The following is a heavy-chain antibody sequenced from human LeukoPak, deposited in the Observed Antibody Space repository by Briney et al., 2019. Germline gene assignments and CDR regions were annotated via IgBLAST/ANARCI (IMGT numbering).Heavy chain of an antibody. D-gene: IGHD3-22*01. J-gene: IGHJ4*02. CDR1: DYTFTSYG. Sequence: ASVKVSCKASDYTFTSYGISWVRQAPGQGLEWMGWISAYNGNTNYAQKLQGRVTMTTDTSTSTAYMELRSLRSDDTAVYYCARDYYYDSSGYYSHPYYFDYWGQGTLVTVSS. CDR3: ARDYYYDSSGYYSHPYYFDY. V-gene: IGHV1-18*01. CDR2: ISAYNGNT.